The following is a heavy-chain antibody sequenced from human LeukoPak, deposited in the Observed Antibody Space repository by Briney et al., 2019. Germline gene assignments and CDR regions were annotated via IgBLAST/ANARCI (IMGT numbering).Heavy chain of an antibody. J-gene: IGHJ5*02. D-gene: IGHD1-26*01. CDR3: ARHRSIVGARYWFDP. V-gene: IGHV4-59*08. CDR1: GGSISSYY. Sequence: SETLSLTCTVSGGSISSYYWSWIRQPPGKGLEWIGYIYYSGSTNYNPSLKSRVTISVDTSKNQFSLKLSSVTAADTAVYYCARHRSIVGARYWFDPWGQGTLVTVSS. CDR2: IYYSGST.